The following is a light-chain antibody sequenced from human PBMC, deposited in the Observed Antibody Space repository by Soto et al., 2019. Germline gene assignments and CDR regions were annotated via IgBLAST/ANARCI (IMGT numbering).Light chain of an antibody. V-gene: IGKV1-5*01. Sequence: IQMAQSPCTLSASLGARVTITCRASQGIRNDLGWYQQKPGKAPKLLIYDASTLKSGVPSRFRGSGSGTEFTLTISSLQPDDFATYYCQQYNSYSRTFGQGTKVDI. CDR3: QQYNSYSRT. J-gene: IGKJ1*01. CDR2: DAS. CDR1: QGIRND.